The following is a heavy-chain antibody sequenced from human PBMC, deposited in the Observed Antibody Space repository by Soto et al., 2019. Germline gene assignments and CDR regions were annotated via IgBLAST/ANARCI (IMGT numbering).Heavy chain of an antibody. Sequence: EVQLLQSGGGLVQPGGSLRLSCAASGFTFSSYAMSWVRQAPGKGLEWVSTISGTGGSTYYPDSVKGRFTISRHNSKNPVYLQMNSPRAEDAAVYYCAKEMTSGYYLFDYWGEGNLVTVSS. CDR3: AKEMTSGYYLFDY. J-gene: IGHJ4*02. CDR2: ISGTGGST. CDR1: GFTFSSYA. V-gene: IGHV3-23*01. D-gene: IGHD3-22*01.